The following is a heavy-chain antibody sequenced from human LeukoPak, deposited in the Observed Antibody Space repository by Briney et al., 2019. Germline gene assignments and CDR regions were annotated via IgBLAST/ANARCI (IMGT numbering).Heavy chain of an antibody. CDR2: SGNKADSYTT. J-gene: IGHJ3*02. CDR3: TRGYSGRSVYAFDI. Sequence: GGSLRLSCAASGFTLSDHYIDWVRQPPGKGLEWVGRSGNKADSYTTEYAASVKGRFTISRDGSKNSLYLQMNSLKSEDTAVYYCTRGYSGRSVYAFDIWGPGTMATVSS. CDR1: GFTLSDHY. D-gene: IGHD1-26*01. V-gene: IGHV3-72*01.